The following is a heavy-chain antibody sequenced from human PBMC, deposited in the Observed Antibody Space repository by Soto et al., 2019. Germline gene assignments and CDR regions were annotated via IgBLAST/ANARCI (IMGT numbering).Heavy chain of an antibody. CDR1: GYSFTSYW. Sequence: GESLKISCKGSGYSFTSYWIGWVRQMPGKGLEWMGIIYPGDSDTRYSPSFQGQVTISADKSISTAYLQWSSLKASDTAMYYCARPNSSGWYAPAFDIWGQGTMVTVSS. J-gene: IGHJ3*02. CDR2: IYPGDSDT. V-gene: IGHV5-51*01. CDR3: ARPNSSGWYAPAFDI. D-gene: IGHD6-19*01.